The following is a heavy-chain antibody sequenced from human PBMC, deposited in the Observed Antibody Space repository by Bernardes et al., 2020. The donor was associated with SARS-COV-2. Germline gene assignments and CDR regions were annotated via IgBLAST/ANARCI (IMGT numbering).Heavy chain of an antibody. CDR3: ARGGRNGYNYNLNY. D-gene: IGHD5-12*01. J-gene: IGHJ4*02. Sequence: GGSLRLSCVVSGDIFSAYWMHWVRQAPGKGLVWVARINMDASSRSYADSVKGRFTISRDNAKNTVYLQMNSLRVEDTAVYYCARGGRNGYNYNLNYWGQGTLVPVSS. V-gene: IGHV3-74*01. CDR1: GDIFSAYW. CDR2: INMDASSR.